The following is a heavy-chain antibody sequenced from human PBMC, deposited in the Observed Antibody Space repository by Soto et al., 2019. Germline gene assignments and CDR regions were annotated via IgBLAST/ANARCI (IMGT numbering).Heavy chain of an antibody. CDR1: GGSISSNS. CDR2: ISYSGST. Sequence: PSETLSLTCSVSGGSISSNSWSWIRQPPGKGLEWIGYISYSGSTNYNLSLMSRLTISIDTSKNQFSLKLSSVTAADTAVYYCVRAAVVVPAAAPGYFDFWGPGTLVTVSS. D-gene: IGHD2-2*01. J-gene: IGHJ4*02. CDR3: VRAAVVVPAAAPGYFDF. V-gene: IGHV4-59*13.